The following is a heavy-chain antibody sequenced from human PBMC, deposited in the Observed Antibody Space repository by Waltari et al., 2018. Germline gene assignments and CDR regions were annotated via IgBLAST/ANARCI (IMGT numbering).Heavy chain of an antibody. CDR3: ATWTGGSLGAFDN. V-gene: IGHV3-53*01. CDR1: GFTVSNNY. Sequence: EVQLVESGGGLIQHGGSLRLACEVSGFTVSNNYIGGVRQAPGKGRGWGSVIYGGGDTYDADAVRGRFTISRDNSKNTLYLQMNSLRVEDTALYYCATWTGGSLGAFDNWGQGTMVTVS. CDR2: IYGGGDT. J-gene: IGHJ3*02. D-gene: IGHD7-27*01.